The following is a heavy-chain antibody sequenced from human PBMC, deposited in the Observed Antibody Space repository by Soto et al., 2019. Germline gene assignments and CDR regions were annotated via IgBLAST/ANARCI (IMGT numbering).Heavy chain of an antibody. CDR3: ARREQLVPGYNWFDP. CDR2: TYYRSKWYN. D-gene: IGHD6-6*01. J-gene: IGHJ5*02. V-gene: IGHV6-1*01. Sequence: SQTLSLTCAISGDSGSSSSAAWNWIRQSPSRGLEWMGRTYYRSKWYNDYAVSVKSRITINPDTSKNQFSLQLNSVTPEDTAVYYCARREQLVPGYNWFDPWGQGTLVTVSS. CDR1: GDSGSSSSAA.